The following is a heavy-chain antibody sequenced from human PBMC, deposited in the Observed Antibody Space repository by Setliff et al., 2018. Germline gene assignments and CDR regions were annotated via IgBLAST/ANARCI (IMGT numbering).Heavy chain of an antibody. V-gene: IGHV1-18*01. Sequence: ASVKVSCKASGYTFTSYGFSWVRQAPGQGLEWMGWISVYNGKTKYAQKFQGRVTMTTDTSTRTAYMEVTSLRSDDTAVYYCARGRGGSYPLGYWGQGTLVTVSS. J-gene: IGHJ4*02. CDR2: ISVYNGKT. CDR1: GYTFTSYG. D-gene: IGHD1-26*01. CDR3: ARGRGGSYPLGY.